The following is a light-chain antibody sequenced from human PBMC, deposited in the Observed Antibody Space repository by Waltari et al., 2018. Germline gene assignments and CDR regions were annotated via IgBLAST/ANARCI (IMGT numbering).Light chain of an antibody. J-gene: IGLJ2*01. Sequence: SYELTQPPSVSVSPGRTARSPCTGDEMPTQEAYWYQQKPGQAPVLVIYKDSERPSGIPERFSGSSSGTTVTLTISGVQAEDEADYYCQSADSSGTYVVFGGGTKLTVL. CDR1: EMPTQE. CDR2: KDS. CDR3: QSADSSGTYVV. V-gene: IGLV3-25*03.